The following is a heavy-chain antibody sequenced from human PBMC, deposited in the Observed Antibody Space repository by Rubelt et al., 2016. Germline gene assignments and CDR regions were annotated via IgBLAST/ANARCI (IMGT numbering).Heavy chain of an antibody. Sequence: QVQLQESGPGLVKPSEALSLTCTVSGGPISSYYWSWIRQPPGKGLEWIGYIYYSGSTNYNPSLKSRVTISVDTSKNQSSRKRRLVTAADTAVYYCATAPRGKAYFDFWARGTLVTVSS. CDR2: IYYSGST. D-gene: IGHD3-10*01. V-gene: IGHV4-59*01. J-gene: IGHJ2*01. CDR1: GGPISSYY. CDR3: ATAPRGKAYFDF.